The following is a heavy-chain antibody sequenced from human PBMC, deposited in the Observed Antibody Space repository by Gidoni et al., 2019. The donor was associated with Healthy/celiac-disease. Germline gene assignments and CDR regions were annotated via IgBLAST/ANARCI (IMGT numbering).Heavy chain of an antibody. V-gene: IGHV4-34*01. CDR2: INHSGST. CDR1: GGSFSGYY. Sequence: VQLQQWGAGLLKPSETLSLTCAVYGGSFSGYYWSWIRQPPGKGLEWIGEINHSGSTNYNPSLKSRVTISVDTSKNQFSLKLSSVTAADTAVYYCARYYYDIPYGMDVWGQGTTVTVSS. D-gene: IGHD3-22*01. CDR3: ARYYYDIPYGMDV. J-gene: IGHJ6*02.